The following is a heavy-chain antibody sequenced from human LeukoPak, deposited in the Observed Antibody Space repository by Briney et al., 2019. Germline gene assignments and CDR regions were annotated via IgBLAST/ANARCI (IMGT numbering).Heavy chain of an antibody. D-gene: IGHD4-23*01. CDR1: GGSFSGYY. Sequence: SETLFLTCAVYGGSFSGYYWSWIRQPPGKGLEWIGYIYYSGSTYYNPSLKSRVTISVDTSKNQFSLKLSSVTAADTAVYYCARDLLNEGNHLDYWGQGTLVTVSS. J-gene: IGHJ4*02. CDR2: IYYSGST. V-gene: IGHV4-30-4*08. CDR3: ARDLLNEGNHLDY.